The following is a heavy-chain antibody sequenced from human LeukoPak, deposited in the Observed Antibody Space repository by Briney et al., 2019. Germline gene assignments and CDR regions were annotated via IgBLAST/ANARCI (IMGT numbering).Heavy chain of an antibody. J-gene: IGHJ4*02. CDR2: ISGSGVCT. D-gene: IGHD3-22*01. V-gene: IGHV3-23*01. CDR1: GFTFSSYA. Sequence: GGSLTLSCAASGFTFSSYAMSWVRQAPVEGREGVTPISGSGVCTSYADSGKGPFSIPRDNSKNTLYLQMNSMRDEDTAVYYCAKVDSLLGGIVFDDYYDSSGYPSGFDYWGQGTLVTVSS. CDR3: AKVDSLLGGIVFDDYYDSSGYPSGFDY.